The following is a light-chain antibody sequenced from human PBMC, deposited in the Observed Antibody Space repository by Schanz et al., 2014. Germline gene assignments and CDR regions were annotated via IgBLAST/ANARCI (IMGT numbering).Light chain of an antibody. Sequence: QTVVTQEPSFSVSPGGTVTLTCGLSSGSVSTTYYPSWYQQTPGQAPRTLIYRTSTRSSGVPDRFSGSILGNKAALTITGAQADDESDYYCVLYMGSGSWVFGGGTKLTVL. CDR3: VLYMGSGSWV. V-gene: IGLV8-61*01. CDR2: RTS. J-gene: IGLJ3*02. CDR1: SGSVSTTYY.